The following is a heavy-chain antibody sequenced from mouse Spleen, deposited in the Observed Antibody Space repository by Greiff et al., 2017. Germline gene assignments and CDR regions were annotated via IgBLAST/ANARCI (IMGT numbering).Heavy chain of an antibody. Sequence: EVQLQQSGPELVKPGASVKIPCKASGYTFTDYNMDWVKQSHGKSLEWIGDINPNNGGTIYNQKFKGKATLTVDKSSSTAYMHLNSLTSEDSAVYYCAREGNWDEEDVDYWGQGTTLTVSS. CDR2: INPNNGGT. D-gene: IGHD4-1*01. CDR1: GYTFTDYN. V-gene: IGHV1-18*01. CDR3: AREGNWDEEDVDY. J-gene: IGHJ2*01.